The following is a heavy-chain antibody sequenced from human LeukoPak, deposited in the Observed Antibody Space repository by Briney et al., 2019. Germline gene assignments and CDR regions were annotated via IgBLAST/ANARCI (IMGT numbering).Heavy chain of an antibody. CDR1: GFTVSSNY. V-gene: IGHV3-53*01. CDR2: IYSDGST. J-gene: IGHJ4*02. Sequence: PGGSLRLSCAASGFTVSSNYMSWVRQAPGKGLEWVSIIYSDGSTYYADSVKGRFTISRDNSKNTLYLQMNSLRAEDTAVYYCAKGSGYYYDSSGYLFDYWGQGTLVTVSS. CDR3: AKGSGYYYDSSGYLFDY. D-gene: IGHD3-22*01.